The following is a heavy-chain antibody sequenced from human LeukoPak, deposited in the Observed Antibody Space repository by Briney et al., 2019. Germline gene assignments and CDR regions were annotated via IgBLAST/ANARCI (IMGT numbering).Heavy chain of an antibody. V-gene: IGHV3-33*01. Sequence: GGSLRLSCAASGFTFSSHGMHWVRQAPGKGLEWVAVIWYDGSNKYYADSVKGRFTISRDNSKNTLYLQMNSLRAEDTAVYYCARGHPGKHYGGNSPFDYWGQGTLVTVSS. CDR1: GFTFSSHG. CDR3: ARGHPGKHYGGNSPFDY. J-gene: IGHJ4*02. D-gene: IGHD4-23*01. CDR2: IWYDGSNK.